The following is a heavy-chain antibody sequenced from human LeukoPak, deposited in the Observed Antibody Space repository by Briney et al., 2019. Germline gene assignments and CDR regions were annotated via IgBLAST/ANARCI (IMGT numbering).Heavy chain of an antibody. V-gene: IGHV4-59*01. D-gene: IGHD5/OR15-5a*01. CDR1: GGSISSFY. CDR3: ARDKGLPQAFDI. CDR2: ISYSGTT. J-gene: IGHJ3*02. Sequence: SETLSLTCTVSGGSISSFYWSWIRQPPGKGLEYIAYISYSGTTSYNPSLKSRVTISVDTSKNQFSLKLTSVTAADTAVYYCARDKGLPQAFDIWGQGTMVTVSS.